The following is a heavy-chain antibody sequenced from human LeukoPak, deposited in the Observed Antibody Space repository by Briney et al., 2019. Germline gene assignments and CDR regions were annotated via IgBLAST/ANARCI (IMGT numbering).Heavy chain of an antibody. J-gene: IGHJ5*02. Sequence: SETLSLTCAVYGGSFSGYYWSWIRQPPGKGLEWIGEINHSGSTNYNPSLKSRVTISVDTSKNQFSLKLSSVTAADTAVYYCARKPGYSSSWLNWFDPWGQGNLVTVSS. CDR2: INHSGST. CDR3: ARKPGYSSSWLNWFDP. CDR1: GGSFSGYY. V-gene: IGHV4-34*01. D-gene: IGHD6-13*01.